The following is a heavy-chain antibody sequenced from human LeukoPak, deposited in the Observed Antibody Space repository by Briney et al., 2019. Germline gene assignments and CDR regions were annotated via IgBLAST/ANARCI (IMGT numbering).Heavy chain of an antibody. V-gene: IGHV3-74*01. CDR3: TSRGSLTRGFFDY. Sequence: PGGTLRLSCAASGFTFSSYWMHWVRHAPGKGLMWVSRIKRDGSSTSYADSVKGRFTISRDNAKNTLYLQMNSLRAEDTAVYYCTSRGSLTRGFFDYWGQGTLVTVSS. D-gene: IGHD3-9*01. CDR1: GFTFSSYW. CDR2: IKRDGSST. J-gene: IGHJ4*02.